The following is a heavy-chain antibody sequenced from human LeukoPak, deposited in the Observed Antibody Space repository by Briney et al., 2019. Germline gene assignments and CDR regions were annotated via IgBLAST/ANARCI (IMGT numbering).Heavy chain of an antibody. V-gene: IGHV1-18*01. CDR1: GYTFSSYG. CDR3: ARDRGYCSGDSCYSGPYFYYYMDV. D-gene: IGHD2-15*01. Sequence: ASVKVSCKAPGYTFSSYGISWVRQAPGQGLERMGWINAYNGDTNYAQKFQGRVTMTADTSTSTAYMDLRSLRSDDTAVFYCARDRGYCSGDSCYSGPYFYYYMDVWGKGTTVTVSS. J-gene: IGHJ6*03. CDR2: INAYNGDT.